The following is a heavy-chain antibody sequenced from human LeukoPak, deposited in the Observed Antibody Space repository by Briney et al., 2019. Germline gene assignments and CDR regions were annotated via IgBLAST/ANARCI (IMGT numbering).Heavy chain of an antibody. V-gene: IGHV3-30*18. CDR2: IPYDGSNK. D-gene: IGHD3-22*01. Sequence: PGGSLRLSCAASGFTFSSYGMHWVRQAPGKGLEWVAVIPYDGSNKYYADSVKGRFTISRDNSKNTLYLQMNSLRAEDTAVYYCAKGQSYYDSSVGVDYFDYWGQGTLVTVSS. CDR1: GFTFSSYG. J-gene: IGHJ4*02. CDR3: AKGQSYYDSSVGVDYFDY.